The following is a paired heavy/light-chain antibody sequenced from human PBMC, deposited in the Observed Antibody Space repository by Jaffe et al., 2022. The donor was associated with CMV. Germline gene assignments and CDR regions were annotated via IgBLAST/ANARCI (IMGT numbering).Light chain of an antibody. CDR3: QSYDSSLSGFV. J-gene: IGLJ1*01. CDR2: GNS. Sequence: QSVLTQPPSVSGAPGQRVTISCTGSSSNIGAGYDVHWYQQLPGTAPKLLIYGNSNRPSGVPDRFSGSKSGTSASLAITGLQAEDEADYYCQSYDSSLSGFVFGTGTKVTVL. CDR1: SSNIGAGYD. V-gene: IGLV1-40*01.
Heavy chain of an antibody. CDR2: INHSGST. CDR3: ARGRLIVVVVAATYWYFDL. V-gene: IGHV4-34*01. Sequence: QVQLQQWGAGLLKPSETLSLTCAVYGGSFSGYYWSWIRQPPGKGLEWIGEINHSGSTNYNPSLKSRVTISVDTSKNQFSLKLSSVTAADTAVYYCARGRLIVVVVAATYWYFDLWGRGTLVTVSS. J-gene: IGHJ2*01. CDR1: GGSFSGYY. D-gene: IGHD2-15*01.